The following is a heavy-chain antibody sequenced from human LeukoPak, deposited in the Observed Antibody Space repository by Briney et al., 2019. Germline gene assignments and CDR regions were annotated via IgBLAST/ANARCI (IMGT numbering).Heavy chain of an antibody. Sequence: PSETLSLTCTVSGGSISSYYWSWIRQPPGKGLEWIGYIYYSGGTNYNPSLKSRVTISVDTSKNQFSLKLSSVTAADTAVYYCARGFRVGATHYFDYWGQGTLVTVSS. V-gene: IGHV4-59*01. J-gene: IGHJ4*02. CDR3: ARGFRVGATHYFDY. D-gene: IGHD1-26*01. CDR1: GGSISSYY. CDR2: IYYSGGT.